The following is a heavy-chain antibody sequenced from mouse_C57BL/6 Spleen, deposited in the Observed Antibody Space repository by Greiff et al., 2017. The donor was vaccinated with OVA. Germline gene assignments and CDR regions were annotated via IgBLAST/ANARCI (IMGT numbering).Heavy chain of an antibody. V-gene: IGHV1-15*01. Sequence: QVQLKQSGAELVRPGASVTLSCKASGYTFTDYEMHWVKQTPVHGLEWIGAIDPETGGTAYNQKFKGKAILTADKSSSTAYMELRSLTSEDSAVYYCTRYDGYLYYFDYWGQGTTLTVSS. CDR1: GYTFTDYE. D-gene: IGHD2-3*01. CDR3: TRYDGYLYYFDY. CDR2: IDPETGGT. J-gene: IGHJ2*01.